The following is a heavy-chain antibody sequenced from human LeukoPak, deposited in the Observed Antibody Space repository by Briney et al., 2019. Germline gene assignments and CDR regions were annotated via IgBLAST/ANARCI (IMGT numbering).Heavy chain of an antibody. D-gene: IGHD5-18*01. Sequence: GESLKISCKGSEYRFANYWIGWVRQMPGKGLEWMGIIYPGDSDTRYSPSIQGQVTISDDKSISTAYLQWSSLKASDTAMYYCARLTRDGYSSPFDYWGQGTLVTVSS. V-gene: IGHV5-51*01. CDR2: IYPGDSDT. CDR3: ARLTRDGYSSPFDY. CDR1: EYRFANYW. J-gene: IGHJ4*02.